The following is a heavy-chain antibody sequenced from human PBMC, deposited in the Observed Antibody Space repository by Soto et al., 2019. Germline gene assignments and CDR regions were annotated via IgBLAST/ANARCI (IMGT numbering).Heavy chain of an antibody. V-gene: IGHV3-30*18. CDR1: GFTFSSYG. J-gene: IGHJ4*02. D-gene: IGHD1-26*01. Sequence: PGVSLRLSCSASGFTFSSYGMHWVRQAPGKGLEWVAVISYDGSNKYYADSVKGRFTISRDNSKNTLYLQMNSLRAEDTAVYYCEKELGGSYFGVYYFDFWGQGIVVTVSA. CDR2: ISYDGSNK. CDR3: EKELGGSYFGVYYFDF.